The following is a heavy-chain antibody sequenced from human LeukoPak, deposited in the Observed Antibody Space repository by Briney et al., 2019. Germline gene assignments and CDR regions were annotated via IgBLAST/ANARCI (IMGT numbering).Heavy chain of an antibody. V-gene: IGHV4-39*01. D-gene: IGHD1-26*01. J-gene: IGHJ4*02. CDR3: ARHHHNGGYDY. Sequence: SETQSLTCTVSGGSISISNYYWAWIRQPPGKGLEWIGSVYYSGSTWYNASLKGRVTISADTSKNQFSLKLSYVTAADTALFYCARHHHNGGYDYWGRGTLVTVSS. CDR2: VYYSGST. CDR1: GGSISISNYY.